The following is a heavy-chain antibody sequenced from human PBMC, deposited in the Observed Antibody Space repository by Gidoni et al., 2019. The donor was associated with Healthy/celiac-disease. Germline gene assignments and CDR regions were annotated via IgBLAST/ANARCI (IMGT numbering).Heavy chain of an antibody. J-gene: IGHJ5*02. CDR3: ARRLMVYARPGQFDP. D-gene: IGHD2-8*01. V-gene: IGHV4-34*01. Sequence: QVQLQQWGAGLLKPSETLSLTCAVYGGSFSGYYWSWIRQPPGKGLEWIGEINHSGSTNDNPSLKSRVTISVDTSKNQFALKLSSVTAADTAVYYCARRLMVYARPGQFDPWGQGTLVTVSS. CDR1: GGSFSGYY. CDR2: INHSGST.